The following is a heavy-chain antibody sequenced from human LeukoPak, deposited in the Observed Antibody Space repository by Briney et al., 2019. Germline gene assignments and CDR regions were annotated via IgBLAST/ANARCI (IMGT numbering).Heavy chain of an antibody. CDR3: ARPSYYYDSSGYGGAFDI. CDR2: ISAYNGNT. CDR1: GYTFTGYY. Sequence: ASVKVSCKASGYTFTGYYMHWVRQAPGQGLEWMGWISAYNGNTNYAQKLQGRVTMTTDTSTSTAYMELRSLRSDDTAVYYCARPSYYYDSSGYGGAFDIWGQGKMVTVSS. V-gene: IGHV1-18*04. J-gene: IGHJ3*02. D-gene: IGHD3-22*01.